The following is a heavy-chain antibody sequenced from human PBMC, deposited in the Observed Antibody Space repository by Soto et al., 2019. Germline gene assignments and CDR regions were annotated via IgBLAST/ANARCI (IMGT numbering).Heavy chain of an antibody. CDR1: GFTFSLYG. Sequence: GGSLRLSCAASGFTFSLYGMHWVRQAPDKGLEWVAVISVDGSDKYYADSVKGRFAISRDNSENTLYLQMNSLRAEDTAVYYCAKDRGSSWYLFDYWGQGTLVTVSS. CDR3: AKDRGSSWYLFDY. V-gene: IGHV3-30*18. D-gene: IGHD6-13*01. J-gene: IGHJ4*02. CDR2: ISVDGSDK.